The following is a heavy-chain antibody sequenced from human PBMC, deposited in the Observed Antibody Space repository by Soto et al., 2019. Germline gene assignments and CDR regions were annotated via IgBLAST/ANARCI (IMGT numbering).Heavy chain of an antibody. CDR1: GFTFSSYA. CDR2: ISGDGRTT. J-gene: IGHJ4*02. V-gene: IGHV3-74*01. CDR3: ARGVPNCSSSSCYFDF. Sequence: GGSLRLSCTASGFTFSSYAMNWVRQAPGKGLVWVSRISGDGRTTSHADSVKGRITISRDNAKNTLYLQMNSLRVEDTAVYYCARGVPNCSSSSCYFDFWGQGILVTVSS. D-gene: IGHD2-15*01.